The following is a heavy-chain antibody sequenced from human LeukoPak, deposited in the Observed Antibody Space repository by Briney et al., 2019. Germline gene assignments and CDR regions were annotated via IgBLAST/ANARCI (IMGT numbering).Heavy chain of an antibody. CDR3: AKDSLDSSGRYYFDY. CDR1: GFTFSSYG. V-gene: IGHV3-33*06. J-gene: IGHJ4*02. D-gene: IGHD6-19*01. CDR2: IWYDGSNK. Sequence: GRSLRLSCAASGFTFSSYGMHWVRQAPGKGLEWVAVIWYDGSNKYYADSVKGRFTISRDNSKNTLYLQMNSLRAEDTAVYYYAKDSLDSSGRYYFDYWGQGTLVTVSS.